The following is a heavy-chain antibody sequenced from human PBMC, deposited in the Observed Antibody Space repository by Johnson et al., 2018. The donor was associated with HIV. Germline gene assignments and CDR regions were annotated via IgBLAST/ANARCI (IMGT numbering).Heavy chain of an antibody. J-gene: IGHJ3*01. Sequence: QVQLVESGGGVVQPGGSLRLSCAASGFIFSSYGMHWVRQAPGKGLEWVAFIRYDGSNKYYADSVKGRFTISRDNSKNTLYLQMHSLRSEDTAVYYCARDRAILAARPAGAFDVWGPGTMVTVSS. CDR2: IRYDGSNK. V-gene: IGHV3-30*02. CDR1: GFIFSSYG. CDR3: ARDRAILAARPAGAFDV. D-gene: IGHD6-6*01.